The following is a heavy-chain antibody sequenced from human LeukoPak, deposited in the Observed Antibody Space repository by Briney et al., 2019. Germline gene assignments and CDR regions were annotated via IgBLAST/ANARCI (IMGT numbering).Heavy chain of an antibody. J-gene: IGHJ4*02. CDR1: GGSISSSSHY. D-gene: IGHD1-26*01. Sequence: PSETLPLTCTVSGGSISSSSHYWGWIRQPPGKGLEWIGSMYYRGSTYHNPSLKSRVTISVDTSKNQFSLKLSSVTAADTAVYYCATTTIRLGYWGQGTLVTVSS. CDR2: MYYRGST. V-gene: IGHV4-39*07. CDR3: ATTTIRLGY.